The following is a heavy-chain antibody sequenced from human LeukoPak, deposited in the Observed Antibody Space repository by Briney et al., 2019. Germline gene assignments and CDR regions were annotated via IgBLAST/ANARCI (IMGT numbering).Heavy chain of an antibody. CDR1: GGSISSSSYY. J-gene: IGHJ6*03. CDR3: ARTPYDSSGYYLYYYYYYMDV. V-gene: IGHV4-39*01. Sequence: MSSETLSLTCTVSGGSISSSSYYWGWIRQPPGKGLEWIGSIYYSGSTYYNPSLKSRVTISVDTSKNQFSLKLSSVTAADTAVYYCARTPYDSSGYYLYYYYYYMDVWGKGTTVTVSS. CDR2: IYYSGST. D-gene: IGHD3-22*01.